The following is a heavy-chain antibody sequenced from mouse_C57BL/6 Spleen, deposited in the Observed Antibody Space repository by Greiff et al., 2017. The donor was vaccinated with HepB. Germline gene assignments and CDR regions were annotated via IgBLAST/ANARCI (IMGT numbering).Heavy chain of an antibody. CDR1: GFTFSDYG. D-gene: IGHD1-1*01. Sequence: VQLKESGGGLVKPGGSLKLSCAASGFTFSDYGMHWVRQAPEKGLEWVAYISSGSSTIYYADTVKGRFTISRDNAKNTLFLQMTSLRSEDTAMYYCARRDYGSSHFAYWGQGTLVTVSA. V-gene: IGHV5-17*01. CDR2: ISSGSSTI. J-gene: IGHJ3*01. CDR3: ARRDYGSSHFAY.